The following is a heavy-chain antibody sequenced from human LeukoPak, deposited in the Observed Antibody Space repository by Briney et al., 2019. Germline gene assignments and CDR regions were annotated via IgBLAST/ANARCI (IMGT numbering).Heavy chain of an antibody. Sequence: GGSLGLSCAASGFTFSVYSMNWVRQAPGKGLEWVSSISSSSSNIYYADSVKGRFTISRDNAKNSLYLQMNSLRAEDTAVYYCARSIAVARYYFDYWGQGTLVTVSS. CDR1: GFTFSVYS. V-gene: IGHV3-21*01. J-gene: IGHJ4*02. CDR2: ISSSSSNI. D-gene: IGHD6-19*01. CDR3: ARSIAVARYYFDY.